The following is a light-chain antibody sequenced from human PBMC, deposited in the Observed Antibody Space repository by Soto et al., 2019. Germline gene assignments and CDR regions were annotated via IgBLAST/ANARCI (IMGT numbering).Light chain of an antibody. CDR1: SSDVGGYNY. CDR2: DVS. J-gene: IGLJ3*02. CDR3: CSYAGSYTLGV. V-gene: IGLV2-11*01. Sequence: QSALTQPRSVSGSPGQSVTISCTGTSSDVGGYNYVSWYQQHPGKAPKLMIYDVSKRPSGVPDRFSGSKSGNTASLTISGLQAEGGGDNYCCSYAGSYTLGVFGGGTKLTVL.